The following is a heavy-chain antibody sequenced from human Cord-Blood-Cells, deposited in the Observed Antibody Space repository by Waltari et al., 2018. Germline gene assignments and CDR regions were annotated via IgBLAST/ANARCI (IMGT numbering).Heavy chain of an antibody. CDR1: GGSISSGGSS. J-gene: IGHJ4*02. D-gene: IGHD4-4*01. Sequence: QLQLQESGSGLVKPSQTLSLTCAVSGGSISSGGSSWSWIRQPPGKGLEWIGYICHSGSTYYNPSLKSRVTISVDRSKNQFSLKLSSVTAADTAVYYCARVGWDSNYVFFDYWGQGTLVTVSS. V-gene: IGHV4-30-2*01. CDR3: ARVGWDSNYVFFDY. CDR2: ICHSGST.